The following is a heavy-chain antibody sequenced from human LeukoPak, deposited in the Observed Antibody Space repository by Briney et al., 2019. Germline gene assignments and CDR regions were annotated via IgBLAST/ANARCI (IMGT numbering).Heavy chain of an antibody. D-gene: IGHD1-26*01. J-gene: IGHJ4*02. CDR3: AREPSQEPGY. Sequence: GGSLRLSCTASGFTFSDHFMSWIRQAPGKGLEWVSYISSAAVSIYYADSVKGRFTISRDNAKNSLYLQMNSLRAEDTAVYYCAREPSQEPGYWGQGTLVTVSS. CDR1: GFTFSDHF. V-gene: IGHV3-11*04. CDR2: ISSAAVSI.